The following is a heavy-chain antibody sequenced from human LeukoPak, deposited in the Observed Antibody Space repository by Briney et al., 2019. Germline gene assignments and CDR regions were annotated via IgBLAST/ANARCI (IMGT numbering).Heavy chain of an antibody. J-gene: IGHJ3*02. CDR1: GFTFSSYG. CDR2: IWYDGSNK. Sequence: GGSLRLSCAASGFTFSSYGMHWVRQAPGKGLEWVAVIWYDGSNKYYADSVKGRFTISRDNSKNTLYLQMNSLRAEDTAVYYCASRGLKVGVMASGAFDIWGQGTMVTVSS. V-gene: IGHV3-33*01. D-gene: IGHD1-26*01. CDR3: ASRGLKVGVMASGAFDI.